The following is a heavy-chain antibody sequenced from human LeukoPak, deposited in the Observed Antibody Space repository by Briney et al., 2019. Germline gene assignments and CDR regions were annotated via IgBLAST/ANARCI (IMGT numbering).Heavy chain of an antibody. Sequence: GGSLRLSCAASGFTFSSYHMHWVRQAPGKGLEWVAVIWYDGTNKYYADSVKGRFTISRDTSKNTLFLQMDSLRAGDTAVYYCARGHPGKFDYWGQGTLVTVSS. D-gene: IGHD1-14*01. J-gene: IGHJ4*02. CDR2: IWYDGTNK. CDR3: ARGHPGKFDY. V-gene: IGHV3-33*01. CDR1: GFTFSSYH.